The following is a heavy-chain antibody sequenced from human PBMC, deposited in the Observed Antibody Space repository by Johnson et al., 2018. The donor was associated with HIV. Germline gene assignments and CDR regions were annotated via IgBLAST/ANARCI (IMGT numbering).Heavy chain of an antibody. CDR2: IYSDGST. J-gene: IGHJ3*02. Sequence: VQLVESGGGVVQPGGSLRLSCVASGFTVSGNYMNWVRQAPGKGLEWVSVIYSDGSTYYADSVQGRFTVSRDNSQNTLYLQMNSLRAEDTAVYYCARYSGAFDIWGQGTMVTVSS. V-gene: IGHV3-66*01. CDR3: ARYSGAFDI. CDR1: GFTVSGNY. D-gene: IGHD2-21*01.